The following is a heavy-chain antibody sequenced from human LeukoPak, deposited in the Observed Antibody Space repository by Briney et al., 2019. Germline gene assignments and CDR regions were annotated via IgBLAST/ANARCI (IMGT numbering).Heavy chain of an antibody. CDR3: VRDYNWGFDY. Sequence: GGSLRLSCAASGFTFSSYAMHWVRQAPAKGLPWVAFIRNDGSNHYYAYSVKGRFTISRDNSKNNVYLQMYSLRVEDTSIYYCVRDYNWGFDYWGQGTVVTVSS. J-gene: IGHJ4*02. CDR1: GFTFSSYA. D-gene: IGHD1-1*01. V-gene: IGHV3-30*02. CDR2: IRNDGSNH.